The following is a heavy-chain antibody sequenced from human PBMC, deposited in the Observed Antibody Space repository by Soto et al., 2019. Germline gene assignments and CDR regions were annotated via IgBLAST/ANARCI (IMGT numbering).Heavy chain of an antibody. CDR3: ARDPPTGTTLDWVDS. CDR2: ISSSGSFM. Sequence: KSGGSLRLSCAASGFSFSSDSMAWVRQAPGKGLEWVSSISSSGSFMNYADSVKGRFTISRDNARNSLYLQMSGLKDEDTAVYYCARDPPTGTTLDWVDSWGQGTLVTVS. CDR1: GFSFSSDS. J-gene: IGHJ5*01. V-gene: IGHV3-21*01. D-gene: IGHD1-7*01.